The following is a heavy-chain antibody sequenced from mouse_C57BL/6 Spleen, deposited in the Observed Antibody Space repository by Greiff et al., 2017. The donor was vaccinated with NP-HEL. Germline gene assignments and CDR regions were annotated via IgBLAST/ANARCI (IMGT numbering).Heavy chain of an antibody. CDR3: ARSPYSTVKAMDY. J-gene: IGHJ4*01. V-gene: IGHV1-69*01. Sequence: QVQLQQPGAELVMPGASVKLSCKASGYTFTSYWMHWVKQRPGQGLEWIGEIDPSDSYTNYTQQFKGKSTLTVDKSSSTAYMQLSSLTSEDSAVYYCARSPYSTVKAMDYWGQGTSVTVSS. D-gene: IGHD1-1*01. CDR2: IDPSDSYT. CDR1: GYTFTSYW.